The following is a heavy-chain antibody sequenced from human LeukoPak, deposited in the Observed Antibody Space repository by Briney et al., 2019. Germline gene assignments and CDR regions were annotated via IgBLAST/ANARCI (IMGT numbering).Heavy chain of an antibody. J-gene: IGHJ4*02. D-gene: IGHD5-18*01. CDR3: AKASTRGTAMVHFDY. CDR1: RITLSSYS. V-gene: IGHV3-9*01. Sequence: GGSLRLSCVASRITLSSYSMNWVRQAPGKGLEWVSGISWNSGSIGYADSVKGRFTISRDNAKNSLYLQMNSLRAEDTALYYCAKASTRGTAMVHFDYWGQGTLVTVSS. CDR2: ISWNSGSI.